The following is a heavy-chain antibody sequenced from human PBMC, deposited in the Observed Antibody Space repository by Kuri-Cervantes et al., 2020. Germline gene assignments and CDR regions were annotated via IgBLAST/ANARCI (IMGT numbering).Heavy chain of an antibody. CDR2: INHSGST. CDR3: AREGYGDNYYFDY. D-gene: IGHD4-17*01. CDR1: GGSFSGYY. V-gene: IGHV4-34*01. Sequence: GSLRLSCAVYGGSFSGYYWSWIRQPPGKGLEWIGEINHSGSTNYNPSLKSRVTISVDTSKNQFSLKLSSVTAADTAVYYCAREGYGDNYYFDYWGQGTLVTVSS. J-gene: IGHJ4*02.